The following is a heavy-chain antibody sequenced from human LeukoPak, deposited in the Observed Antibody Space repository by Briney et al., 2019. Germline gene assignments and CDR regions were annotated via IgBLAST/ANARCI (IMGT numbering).Heavy chain of an antibody. V-gene: IGHV1-18*01. J-gene: IGHJ6*03. Sequence: GASVKVSCKASGYTFTSYGISWVRQAPGQGLEWMGWISAYNGNTNYAQKLQGRVTMTTDTSTSTAYMELRSLRSDDTAVYYCARDQAKGSLWFGELSLFYYYYYHMDVWGKGTTVTVSS. CDR3: ARDQAKGSLWFGELSLFYYYYYHMDV. CDR2: ISAYNGNT. D-gene: IGHD3-10*01. CDR1: GYTFTSYG.